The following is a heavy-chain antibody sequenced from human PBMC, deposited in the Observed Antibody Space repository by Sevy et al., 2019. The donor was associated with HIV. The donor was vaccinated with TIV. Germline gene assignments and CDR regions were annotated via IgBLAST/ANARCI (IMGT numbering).Heavy chain of an antibody. Sequence: GGSLRLSCAASGFTFSNAWMSWVRQAPGKGLEWVGRIKSKTDGGTTDYAAPVKGRFTISRDDSKNMLYLQMNSLKTEDTAVYYCTTAGHYDSRGYYYDWYFDLWGRGTLVTVSS. J-gene: IGHJ2*01. CDR1: GFTFSNAW. V-gene: IGHV3-15*01. CDR2: IKSKTDGGTT. D-gene: IGHD3-22*01. CDR3: TTAGHYDSRGYYYDWYFDL.